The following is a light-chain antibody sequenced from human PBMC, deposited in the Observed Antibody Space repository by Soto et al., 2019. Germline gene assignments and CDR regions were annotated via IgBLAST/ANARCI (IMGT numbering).Light chain of an antibody. CDR1: SSDVGDNY. Sequence: QSVLTQPPSASGSPGQSVTISCTGTSSDVGDNYVSWHQQHLGKAPKLIIYEVSQRPSGVPDRFSGSKSGNTASLTVSGLQTEDEADYYCSAYAGRNNFVFGSGTKVTVL. V-gene: IGLV2-8*01. CDR3: SAYAGRNNFV. CDR2: EVS. J-gene: IGLJ1*01.